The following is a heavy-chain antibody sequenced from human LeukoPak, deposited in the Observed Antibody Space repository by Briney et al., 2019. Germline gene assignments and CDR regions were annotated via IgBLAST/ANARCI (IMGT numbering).Heavy chain of an antibody. V-gene: IGHV3-74*01. CDR1: GFTFSSHW. CDR2: INFDGSTT. J-gene: IGHJ4*02. Sequence: GGSLRLSCAAPGFTFSSHWMHWVRLVPGKGLVWLSRINFDGSTTGYADSVKGRFTVSRDNAKDTLYLQMNSLRAEDTAVYYCTRDRTTVPLFDYWGQGTLVSVSP. D-gene: IGHD4-17*01. CDR3: TRDRTTVPLFDY.